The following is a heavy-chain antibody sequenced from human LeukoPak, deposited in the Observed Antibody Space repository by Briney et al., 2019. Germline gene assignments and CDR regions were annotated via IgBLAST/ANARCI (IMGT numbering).Heavy chain of an antibody. CDR2: ISNINTI. V-gene: IGHV3-23*01. CDR3: AKNGGHPTENFYMDV. J-gene: IGHJ6*03. Sequence: PRGSLRLSCAPSGFTLRSYAMTCVRPAPQGGREWASEISNINTINYADSVKGRFTMSRDNSKNTLYLQMNSLRAEDTAVYYCAKNGGHPTENFYMDVWGKGTTVTVSS. D-gene: IGHD4-17*01. CDR1: GFTLRSYA.